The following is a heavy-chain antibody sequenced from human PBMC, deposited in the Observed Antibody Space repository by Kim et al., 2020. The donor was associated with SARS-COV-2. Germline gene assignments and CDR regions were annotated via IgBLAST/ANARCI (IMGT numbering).Heavy chain of an antibody. CDR3: AKDPGTITFGGVIVIGAFDY. Sequence: GGSLRLSCAASGFTFSCYAMSWVRQAPGKGLEWVSAISGSGGSTYYADSVKGRFTISRDNSKNTLYLQMNSLRAEDTAVYYCAKDPGTITFGGVIVIGAFDYWGQGTLVTVSS. CDR2: ISGSGGST. D-gene: IGHD3-16*02. J-gene: IGHJ4*02. CDR1: GFTFSCYA. V-gene: IGHV3-23*01.